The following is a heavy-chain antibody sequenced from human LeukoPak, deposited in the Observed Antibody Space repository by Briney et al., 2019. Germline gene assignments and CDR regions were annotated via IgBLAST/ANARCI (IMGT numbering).Heavy chain of an antibody. CDR3: ARVRLYGSSWYHFDY. J-gene: IGHJ4*02. D-gene: IGHD6-13*01. CDR2: VWYDGSNK. Sequence: PGRSLRLSCIASGFTFSSYGMHWVRQAPGKGLEWVAVVWYDGSNKYYAASVKGRFTISRDNSKNTLYLQMNSLRAEDTAVYYCARVRLYGSSWYHFDYWGQGTLATVSS. CDR1: GFTFSSYG. V-gene: IGHV3-33*01.